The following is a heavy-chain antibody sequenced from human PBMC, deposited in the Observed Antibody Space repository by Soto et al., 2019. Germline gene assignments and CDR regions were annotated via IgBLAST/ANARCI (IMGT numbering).Heavy chain of an antibody. Sequence: SETLSLTCGFSGYSISSGCYWCCIRQPPGKGREWIGSIYHSGSTYYNPSLNSRVTISVDTSKNQFSLKLSSVTAADTAVYYCARDPTPYSGSYIYYYYGMDVWGQGTTVTVSS. V-gene: IGHV4-38-2*02. J-gene: IGHJ6*02. CDR2: IYHSGST. CDR1: GYSISSGCY. CDR3: ARDPTPYSGSYIYYYYGMDV. D-gene: IGHD1-26*01.